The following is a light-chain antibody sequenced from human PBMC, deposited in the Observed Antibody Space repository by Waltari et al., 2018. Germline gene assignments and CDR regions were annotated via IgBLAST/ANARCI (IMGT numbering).Light chain of an antibody. Sequence: QSGLTQPPSVSGAPGQRVTISCTGSSSNIGAGYDVHWYQLLPGPAPKLLIYGNTNRPSGVPDRFSCSKSGTSASLAITGLQAEDEADYYCQSYDSSLSTSVFGGGTKLTVL. CDR1: SSNIGAGYD. CDR3: QSYDSSLSTSV. J-gene: IGLJ2*01. CDR2: GNT. V-gene: IGLV1-40*01.